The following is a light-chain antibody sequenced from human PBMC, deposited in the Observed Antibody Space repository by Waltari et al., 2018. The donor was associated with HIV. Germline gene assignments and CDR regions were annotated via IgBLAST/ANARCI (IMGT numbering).Light chain of an antibody. Sequence: SYVLTQPPSESVAPGQTARVTCGGQNVGSNRVHWYQQKAGQPPTLVLYDDTDRPSGIPERFSGSNSGNTATLTISRVEVGDEADYYCHVWDSAGDGHVFGSGTKVTV. CDR3: HVWDSAGDGHV. V-gene: IGLV3-21*02. CDR1: NVGSNR. CDR2: DDT. J-gene: IGLJ1*01.